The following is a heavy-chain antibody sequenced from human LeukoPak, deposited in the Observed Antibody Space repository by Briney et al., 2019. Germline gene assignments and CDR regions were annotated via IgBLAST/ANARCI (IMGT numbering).Heavy chain of an antibody. CDR2: ISSSGSTI. CDR1: GFTFSSYE. V-gene: IGHV3-48*03. Sequence: GGSLRLSCAASGFTFSSYEMNWVRQAPGKGLEWVSYISSSGSTIYYADSVKGRFTISRDNAKDSLYLQMNSLRAEDTAVYYCARDEYYYDSSGYLPFDYWGQGSLVTVSS. D-gene: IGHD3-22*01. CDR3: ARDEYYYDSSGYLPFDY. J-gene: IGHJ4*02.